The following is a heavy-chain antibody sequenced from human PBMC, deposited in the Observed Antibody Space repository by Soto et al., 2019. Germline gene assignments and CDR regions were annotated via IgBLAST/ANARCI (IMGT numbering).Heavy chain of an antibody. J-gene: IGHJ4*02. CDR1: SVSNAW. V-gene: IGHV3-15*07. CDR3: TTDRRIVVLTGN. CDR2: IKSKTDGGTT. Sequence: SVSNAWMNWVRQAPGKGLEWVGRIKSKTDGGTTDYAAPVKGRFTISRDDSKNTLYLQMNSLKTEDTAVYYCTTDRRIVVLTGNWGQGTLVTVSS. D-gene: IGHD3-22*01.